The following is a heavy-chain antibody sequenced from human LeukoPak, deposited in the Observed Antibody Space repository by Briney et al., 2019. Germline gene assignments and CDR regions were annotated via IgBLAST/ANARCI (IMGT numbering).Heavy chain of an antibody. CDR1: GYTFTSYG. D-gene: IGHD3-22*01. Sequence: GASVKVSCKASGYTFTSYGASWVRQAPGQGLEWMGWISAYNGNTNYAQKLQGRVTMTTDTSTSTAYMELRSLRSDDTAVYYCARGAHYDSSGYFGYWGQGTLVTVSS. J-gene: IGHJ4*02. CDR3: ARGAHYDSSGYFGY. V-gene: IGHV1-18*01. CDR2: ISAYNGNT.